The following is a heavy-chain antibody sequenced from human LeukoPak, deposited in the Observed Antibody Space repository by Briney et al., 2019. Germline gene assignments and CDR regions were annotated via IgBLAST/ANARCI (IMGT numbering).Heavy chain of an antibody. CDR1: GFTFSSYW. J-gene: IGHJ6*02. D-gene: IGHD3-16*01. V-gene: IGHV3-30*18. Sequence: GWSVRLSCAGCGFTFSSYWMTWVGPAPWKGLEWVALISYTGSDKYYAVSVKGRFTISRDNSKNTLSLQMNSLRAEDTAVYYCAKSGGGLADGMDVWGQGTTVTVSS. CDR2: ISYTGSDK. CDR3: AKSGGGLADGMDV.